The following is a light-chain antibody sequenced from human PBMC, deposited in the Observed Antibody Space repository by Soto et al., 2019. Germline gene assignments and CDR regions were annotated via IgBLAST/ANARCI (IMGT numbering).Light chain of an antibody. V-gene: IGKV3D-20*02. J-gene: IGKJ3*01. CDR2: GAS. CDR1: QSVGSSY. Sequence: DIVLTQPPGTLSLSPGERATLSCRASQSVGSSYLAWYQQKPGQAPSLLMYGASSRATGIPDRFSGSGSGTDFTLTISRLEPEDFAVYYCQQRSNWPPTFGPGT. CDR3: QQRSNWPPT.